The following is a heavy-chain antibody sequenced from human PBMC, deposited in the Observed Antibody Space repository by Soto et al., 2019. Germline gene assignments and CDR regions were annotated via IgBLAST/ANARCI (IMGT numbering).Heavy chain of an antibody. CDR1: GFTFSSHA. Sequence: SGGSLSLSCEASGFTFSSHAMSWVRQAPGKGLERVSGVSGSGGSTYYADSVRGRFTISRDNSKNTLYLQMNSLRVEDTAVYSCAKASAVAGRSYYYYGMDVWGQGTTVTVSS. V-gene: IGHV3-23*01. D-gene: IGHD6-19*01. CDR2: VSGSGGST. CDR3: AKASAVAGRSYYYYGMDV. J-gene: IGHJ6*02.